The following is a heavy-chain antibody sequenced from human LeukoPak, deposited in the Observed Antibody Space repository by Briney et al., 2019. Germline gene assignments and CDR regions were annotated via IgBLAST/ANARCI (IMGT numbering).Heavy chain of an antibody. CDR3: AKDPYSNYPNWLDP. CDR1: GFTSSSYG. V-gene: IGHV3-30*02. CDR2: IRFDGSNK. J-gene: IGHJ5*02. D-gene: IGHD4-11*01. Sequence: GGSLTLSCAASGFTSSSYGLHWVRQAPGRGLEWVAFIRFDGSNKFYADSVKGRFTISRDNSKNTLHLQMNSLRGEDTAVYYCAKDPYSNYPNWLDPWGQGTLVTVSS.